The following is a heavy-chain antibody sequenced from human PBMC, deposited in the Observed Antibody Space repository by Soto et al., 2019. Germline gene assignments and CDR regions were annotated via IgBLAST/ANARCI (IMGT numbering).Heavy chain of an antibody. CDR2: TFPMFGKA. V-gene: IGHV1-69*06. Sequence: QVQLVQSGAEVKKPGSSVKVSCKASGGTFSSYAISWVRQAPGQGLEWMGGTFPMFGKANYAQKFQGRFTISANKSTSTAYMELSSLTSEDTAVYYCATVDISTWIDGMDVWGQGTTVTVSS. J-gene: IGHJ6*02. D-gene: IGHD6-13*01. CDR3: ATVDISTWIDGMDV. CDR1: GGTFSSYA.